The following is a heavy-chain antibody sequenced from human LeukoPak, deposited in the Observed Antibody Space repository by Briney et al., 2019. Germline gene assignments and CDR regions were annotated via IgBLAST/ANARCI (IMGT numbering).Heavy chain of an antibody. D-gene: IGHD5-12*01. CDR2: IIPILGTA. CDR3: ARGNTPYSGYEIPDFDY. CDR1: GGTFNSYG. Sequence: GSSVKVSCKASGGTFNSYGIIWVRQAPGQGLEWMGGIIPILGTANYAQKFQGRVTISADKSTSTAYMELRSLRSDDTAVYYCARGNTPYSGYEIPDFDYWGQGTLVTVSS. J-gene: IGHJ4*02. V-gene: IGHV1-69*06.